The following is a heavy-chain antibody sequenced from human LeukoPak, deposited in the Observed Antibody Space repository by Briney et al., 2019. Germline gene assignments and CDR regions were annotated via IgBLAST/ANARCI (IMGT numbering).Heavy chain of an antibody. D-gene: IGHD3-3*01. CDR3: ARDRTIFGVAPSFDY. Sequence: SETLSLTCTVPGGSISSYYWSWIRQPPGKGLEWIGYIYYSGSTNYNPSLKSRVTISVDTSKNQFSLKLSSVTAADTAVYYCARDRTIFGVAPSFDYWGQGTLVTVSS. J-gene: IGHJ4*02. CDR2: IYYSGST. V-gene: IGHV4-59*01. CDR1: GGSISSYY.